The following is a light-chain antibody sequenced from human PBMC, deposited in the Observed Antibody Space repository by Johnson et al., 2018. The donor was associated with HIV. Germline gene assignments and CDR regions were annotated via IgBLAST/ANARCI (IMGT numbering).Light chain of an antibody. CDR1: SSNIGNNY. V-gene: IGLV1-51*01. CDR2: DNN. J-gene: IGLJ1*01. CDR3: GTWDSSLSVYV. Sequence: QSVLTQPPSVSAAPGQKVTISCSGSSSNIGNNYVSWYQQLPGTAPKLLIYDNNKRPSGIPDRFSGSKSGTSATLGITGLQTGDEADYYCGTWDSSLSVYVLATGTTVTVL.